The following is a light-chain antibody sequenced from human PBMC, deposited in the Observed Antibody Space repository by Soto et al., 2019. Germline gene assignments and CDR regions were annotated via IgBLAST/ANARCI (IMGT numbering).Light chain of an antibody. J-gene: IGKJ5*01. CDR1: QSVSSY. CDR2: DAS. V-gene: IGKV3-20*01. Sequence: EIVLTQSPPTLSLSPGERATLSCRASQSVSSYLAWYQQKPGQAPRLLIYDASNRATGIPDRFSGSGSGTEFTLTISRLEPEDSAVYYCHHYGGSPITFGQGTRLEIK. CDR3: HHYGGSPIT.